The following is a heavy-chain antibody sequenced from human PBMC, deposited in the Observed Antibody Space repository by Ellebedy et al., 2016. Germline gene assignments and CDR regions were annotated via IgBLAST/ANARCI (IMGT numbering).Heavy chain of an antibody. D-gene: IGHD3/OR15-3a*01. J-gene: IGHJ4*02. CDR3: ARYLDSPGYYFDY. Sequence: GESLKISCAASGFTFSSYWMSWVRQAPGKGLEWVSVIYSGGSTYYADSVKGRFTISRDNSKNTLYLQMNSLRAEDTAVYYCARYLDSPGYYFDYWGQGTLVTVSS. V-gene: IGHV3-53*01. CDR2: IYSGGST. CDR1: GFTFSSYW.